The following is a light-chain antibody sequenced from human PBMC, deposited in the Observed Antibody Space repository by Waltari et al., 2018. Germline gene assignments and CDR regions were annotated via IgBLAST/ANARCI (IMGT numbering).Light chain of an antibody. J-gene: IGLJ2*01. CDR3: SSYTSSSTVV. CDR2: EVS. Sequence: QSALTQPASVSGSPGQSITISCTGTSSDVGGYNYVSWYQQHPGKAPKLMSYEVSNRPAGVSIRFSGSKAGNTASLTISGLQAEDEADYYCSSYTSSSTVVFGGGTKLTVL. CDR1: SSDVGGYNY. V-gene: IGLV2-14*01.